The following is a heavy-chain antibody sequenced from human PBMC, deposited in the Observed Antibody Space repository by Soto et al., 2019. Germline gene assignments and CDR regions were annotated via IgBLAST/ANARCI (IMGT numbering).Heavy chain of an antibody. CDR1: GHTFTSYW. CDR2: IDPSDSYT. V-gene: IGHV5-10-1*01. CDR3: ARGGAYDVDF. Sequence: EVQLVQSGAEVKKPGESLRISCKGSGHTFTSYWINWVRQMPGKGLEWMGRIDPSDSYTKYSPSFQGHVTISADRSISTAYLQWTSLKASHTAMYFCARGGAYDVDFWGQGTLVTVSS. J-gene: IGHJ4*02. D-gene: IGHD5-12*01.